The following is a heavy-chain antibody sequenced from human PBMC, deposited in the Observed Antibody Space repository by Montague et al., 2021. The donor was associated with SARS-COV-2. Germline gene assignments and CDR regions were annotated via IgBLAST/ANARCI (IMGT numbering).Heavy chain of an antibody. Sequence: SETLSLTCAVYGASFSGYYWSWIRQPPGKGLEWIGEINHSGSTKYKSSLKSRVTISADTSKKQFSLKMSSVTAADTAVYYCARLRGGTPGEHWGQGALVTVSS. CDR2: INHSGST. CDR1: GASFSGYY. V-gene: IGHV4-34*01. CDR3: ARLRGGTPGEH. J-gene: IGHJ4*02. D-gene: IGHD2-21*01.